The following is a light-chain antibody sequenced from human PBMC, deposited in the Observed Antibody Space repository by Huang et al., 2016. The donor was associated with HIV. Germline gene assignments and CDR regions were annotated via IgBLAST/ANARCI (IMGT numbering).Light chain of an antibody. CDR2: FAS. Sequence: DIQMTQSPSSLSASVGDIVTITCRPSQSISSYLNWYQQKPGKAPKLLIYFASTLQSGVPSRFSGSGSGTDFTLTINSLQPEDFATYYCQQSYSSPRTFGQGTEVEIK. CDR1: QSISSY. CDR3: QQSYSSPRT. V-gene: IGKV1-39*01. J-gene: IGKJ1*01.